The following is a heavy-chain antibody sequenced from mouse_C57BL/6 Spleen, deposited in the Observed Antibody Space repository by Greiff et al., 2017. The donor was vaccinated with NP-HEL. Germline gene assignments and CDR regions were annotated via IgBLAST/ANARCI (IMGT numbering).Heavy chain of an antibody. CDR3: ARWCYYGSSSDFDV. Sequence: QVQLQQPGTELVKPGASVKLSCKASGYTFTSYWMHWAKQRPGQGLEWIGNINPSNGGTNYNEKFKSKATLTVDKSSSTAYMQLSSLTSEDSAVYYCARWCYYGSSSDFDVWGTGTTVTVSS. J-gene: IGHJ1*03. CDR2: INPSNGGT. CDR1: GYTFTSYW. D-gene: IGHD1-1*01. V-gene: IGHV1-53*01.